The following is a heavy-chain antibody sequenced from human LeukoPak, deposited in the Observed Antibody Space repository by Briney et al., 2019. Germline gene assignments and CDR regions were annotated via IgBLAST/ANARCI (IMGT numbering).Heavy chain of an antibody. J-gene: IGHJ4*02. D-gene: IGHD4-17*01. CDR3: AKDPYGDYGGIDY. V-gene: IGHV3-23*01. CDR1: GFTFSIYA. Sequence: RTGGSLRLSCAASGFTFSIYAMSWVRQAPGKGLEWVSVIRGNSGSTYYADSVKGRFTISRDNSKNTLYLQMNSLRAEDTAIYYCAKDPYGDYGGIDYWGQGTLVTVSS. CDR2: IRGNSGST.